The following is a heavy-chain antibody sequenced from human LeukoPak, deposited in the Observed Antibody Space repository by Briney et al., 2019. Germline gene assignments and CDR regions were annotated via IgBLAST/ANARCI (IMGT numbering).Heavy chain of an antibody. D-gene: IGHD1-1*01. CDR1: GFTFSSYW. Sequence: PGGSLRLSCAASGFTFSSYWMHWVRQAPGKGLVWVSRINSDGSSTSYADSVKGRFTISRDNAKNTLYLQMNSLRAEDTAVYYCARDSLSGNWNDVVLMDVRGKGTTVTVSS. V-gene: IGHV3-74*01. J-gene: IGHJ6*04. CDR2: INSDGSST. CDR3: ARDSLSGNWNDVVLMDV.